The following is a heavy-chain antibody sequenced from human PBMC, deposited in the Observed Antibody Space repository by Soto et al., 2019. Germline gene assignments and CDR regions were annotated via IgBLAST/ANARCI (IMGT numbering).Heavy chain of an antibody. D-gene: IGHD2-15*01. CDR1: GFIFFNHW. CDR3: ARDPGYCRGGSCYYFDY. V-gene: IGHV3-74*01. CDR2: INSDGSST. Sequence: PGGSLRLSCAASGFIFFNHWMHWVRQAPGKGLVWVSRINSDGSSTSYADSVKGRFTISRDNAKNTLYLQMNSLRAEDTAVYYCARDPGYCRGGSCYYFDYWGQGTLVTVSS. J-gene: IGHJ4*02.